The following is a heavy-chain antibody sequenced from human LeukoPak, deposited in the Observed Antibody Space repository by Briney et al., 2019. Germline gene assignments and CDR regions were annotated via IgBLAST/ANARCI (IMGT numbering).Heavy chain of an antibody. CDR1: GYSFTSYW. CDR3: ARGIRPQGFDY. D-gene: IGHD3-3*02. V-gene: IGHV5-51*01. Sequence: GESLKISCKGSGYSFTSYWIGWVRQMPGKGLEWMGIIYPGDSDTRYGPSFQGQVTISADKSINTAYLQWSSLRASDTAMYYCARGIRPQGFDYWGQGTLVTVSS. CDR2: IYPGDSDT. J-gene: IGHJ4*02.